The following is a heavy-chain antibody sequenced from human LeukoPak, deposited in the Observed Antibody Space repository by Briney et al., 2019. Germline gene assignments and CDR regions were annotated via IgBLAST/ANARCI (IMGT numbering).Heavy chain of an antibody. CDR2: IIPIFGTA. J-gene: IGHJ4*02. CDR3: ASTVSGFGELNY. D-gene: IGHD3-10*01. V-gene: IGHV1-69*01. CDR1: GGTFSSYA. Sequence: SVKVSCKASGGTFSSYAISWVRQAPGQGLEWMGGIIPIFGTANDAQKFQGRVTITADESTSTAYMELSSLRAEDTALYCYASTVSGFGELNYWGQGTLVSVSS.